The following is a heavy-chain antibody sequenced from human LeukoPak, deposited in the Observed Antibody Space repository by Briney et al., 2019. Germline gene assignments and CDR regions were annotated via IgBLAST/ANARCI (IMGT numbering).Heavy chain of an antibody. CDR2: IKHDGSEE. Sequence: PGGSLRPSCVASGLSISGQWMNWVRQAPGQGLEWVANIKHDGSEEHYVDSVKGRFTISRGDGRNSVSLQMNSVRAEDTAVYYCGYTNNFYHWGQGTLVVVSS. J-gene: IGHJ4*02. CDR1: GLSISGQW. D-gene: IGHD3-16*02. V-gene: IGHV3-7*01. CDR3: GYTNNFYH.